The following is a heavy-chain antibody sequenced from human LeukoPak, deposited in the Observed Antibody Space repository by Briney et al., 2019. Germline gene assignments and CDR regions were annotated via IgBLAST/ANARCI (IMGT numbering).Heavy chain of an antibody. CDR3: SSSSDAFDI. D-gene: IGHD6-13*01. V-gene: IGHV3-66*01. J-gene: IGHJ3*02. CDR2: IYSGGST. Sequence: QTGGSLRLSCAASGFTASSNYMSWVRQAPGKGLEWVSVIYSGGSTYYADSVKGRFTISRDNSKNTLYLQMNSLRAEDTAVYYCSSSSDAFDIWGQGTMVTVSS. CDR1: GFTASSNY.